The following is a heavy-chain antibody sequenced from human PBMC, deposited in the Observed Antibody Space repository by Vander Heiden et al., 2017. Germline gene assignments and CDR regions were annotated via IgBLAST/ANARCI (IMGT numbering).Heavy chain of an antibody. Sequence: AESGGCVVQPGRSMRLSCAASGFSFRIYAIHWVRHFPGKGLEWLSFTSNDGTEKLYAESVKGRFAVSRDNSQHTLFLQLSSLRPDDTAVYFCARDCCCSETRCNYHHGMDVWGQGTTVTVSS. CDR1: GFSFRIYA. V-gene: IGHV3-30*09. D-gene: IGHD2-15*01. CDR2: TSNDGTEK. CDR3: ARDCCCSETRCNYHHGMDV. J-gene: IGHJ6*02.